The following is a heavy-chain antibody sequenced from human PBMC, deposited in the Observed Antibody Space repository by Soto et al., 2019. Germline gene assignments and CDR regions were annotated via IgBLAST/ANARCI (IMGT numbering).Heavy chain of an antibody. J-gene: IGHJ6*03. CDR3: ARVRYCSSTSCYPDYYYYMDV. V-gene: IGHV1-8*01. D-gene: IGHD2-2*01. CDR2: MNPNSGNT. Sequence: QVQLVQSGAEVKKPGASVKVSCKASGYTFTSYDINWVRQATGQGLEWMGWMNPNSGNTGYAQKFQGRVTKTRNTSISRVYMGLSSLRSEDTAVYYCARVRYCSSTSCYPDYYYYMDVWGKGATVTVS. CDR1: GYTFTSYD.